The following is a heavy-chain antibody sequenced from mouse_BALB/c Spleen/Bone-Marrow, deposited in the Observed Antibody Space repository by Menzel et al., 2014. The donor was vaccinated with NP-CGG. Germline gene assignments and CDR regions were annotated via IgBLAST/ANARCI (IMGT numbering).Heavy chain of an antibody. Sequence: QMQQPRPALVKPGASETISCKASGYSFTCYYMHWVQHSHGKTLAWIGPVNPNNDGSCYNQKYKGKAILTVDKSSKTAYMGLRSLTSEDSAFYFCARRVYGDYWGQGTTLTVSS. CDR1: GYSFTCYY. D-gene: IGHD1-1*02. V-gene: IGHV1-26*01. CDR2: VNPNNDGS. J-gene: IGHJ2*01. CDR3: ARRVYGDY.